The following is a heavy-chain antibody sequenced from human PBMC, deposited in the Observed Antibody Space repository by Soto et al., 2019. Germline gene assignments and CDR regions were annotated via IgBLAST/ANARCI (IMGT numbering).Heavy chain of an antibody. CDR2: IYYSGST. V-gene: IGHV4-39*01. CDR3: ARKSAVAGTLDY. CDR1: GGPISSSSYY. D-gene: IGHD6-19*01. J-gene: IGHJ4*02. Sequence: SETLSLTCTVSGGPISSSSYYWGWIRQPPGKGLEWIGSIYYSGSTYYNPSLKSRVTISVDTSKNQFSLKLSSATAADTAVYYCARKSAVAGTLDYWGQGTLVTVSS.